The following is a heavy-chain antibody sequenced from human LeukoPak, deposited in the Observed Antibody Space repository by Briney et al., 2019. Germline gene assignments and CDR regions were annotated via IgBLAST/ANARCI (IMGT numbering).Heavy chain of an antibody. V-gene: IGHV1-2*02. J-gene: IGHJ4*02. CDR3: ARAAGTFIQYFDY. CDR2: INPNSGGT. Sequence: ASVKVSCKAFGYTFISYYMHWVRQAPGQGLEWMGWINPNSGGTNYAQKFQGRVTMTRDTSISTAYMELSRLRSDDTAVYYCARAAGTFIQYFDYWGQGTLVTVSS. CDR1: GYTFISYY. D-gene: IGHD6-13*01.